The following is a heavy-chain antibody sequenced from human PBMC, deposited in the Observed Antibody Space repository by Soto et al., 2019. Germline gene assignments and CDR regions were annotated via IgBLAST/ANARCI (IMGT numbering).Heavy chain of an antibody. CDR2: IYYGGRA. J-gene: IGHJ4*02. D-gene: IGHD2-8*01. Sequence: QVQLQESGPGLVKPSETLSLPCTVSGGSISTYYWNWIRQPPGKGLEWIGYIYYGGRANYNPSLKSRVTISVDTSKKQFSLKLSSVTAADPAVYYCARGGHCTNGVCSALDYWGQGTLVTVSS. CDR3: ARGGHCTNGVCSALDY. CDR1: GGSISTYY. V-gene: IGHV4-59*08.